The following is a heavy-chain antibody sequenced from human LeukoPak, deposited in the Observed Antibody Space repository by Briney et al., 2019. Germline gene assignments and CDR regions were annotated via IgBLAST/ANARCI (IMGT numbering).Heavy chain of an antibody. CDR3: AISGVGTTKEVDY. D-gene: IGHD4-17*01. V-gene: IGHV1-69*05. Sequence: ASVKVSCKASGGTFSSYAISWVRQAPGQGLEWMGRTIPIFGTANYAQKFQGRVTITTDESTSTAYMELSSLRSEDTAVYYCAISGVGTTKEVDYWGQGTLVTVSS. CDR1: GGTFSSYA. J-gene: IGHJ4*02. CDR2: TIPIFGTA.